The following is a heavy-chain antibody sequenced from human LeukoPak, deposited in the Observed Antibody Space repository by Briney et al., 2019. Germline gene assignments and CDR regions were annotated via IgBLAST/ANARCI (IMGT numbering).Heavy chain of an antibody. V-gene: IGHV1-69*04. CDR1: VGTFTNYA. Sequence: SVKVSCTASVGTFTNYAINWVRQAPGQGLEWMGRIIPIVGIANYAQKFQGRVTITADKSTTTAHMELSSLRSEDTAVYYCARGGIDCSGGSCFYYFDHWGQGTLVTVSS. CDR2: IIPIVGIA. D-gene: IGHD2-15*01. J-gene: IGHJ4*02. CDR3: ARGGIDCSGGSCFYYFDH.